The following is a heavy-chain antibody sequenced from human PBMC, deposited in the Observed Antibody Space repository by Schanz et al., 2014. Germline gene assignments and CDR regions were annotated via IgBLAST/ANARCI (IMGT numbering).Heavy chain of an antibody. CDR2: ISGGGGTR. V-gene: IGHV3-23*01. Sequence: EEQLLQSGGGLVQPGGSLRLSCAASGFTFGSYGMSWVRQGPGKGLEWVSGISGGGGTRNYADSVKGRFTVFRDNSENTLYLQMNSLSADDTAVFYCAKGMGYCSGGTCCDYYYYGLDVWGQGTTVTVSS. CDR3: AKGMGYCSGGTCCDYYYYGLDV. CDR1: GFTFGSYG. D-gene: IGHD2-15*01. J-gene: IGHJ6*02.